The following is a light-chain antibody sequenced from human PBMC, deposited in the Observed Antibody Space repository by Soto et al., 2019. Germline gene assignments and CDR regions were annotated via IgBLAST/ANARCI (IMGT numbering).Light chain of an antibody. V-gene: IGKV1-5*01. CDR2: GAS. CDR3: QQYGSSAIT. Sequence: DIQMTQSPPTLSASVGDRVTITCRASQSISTWLAWYQQKPGKAPKLLIYGASTLESGVPSRFSGSGSGTEFTLTISSLQPDDFAVYYCQQYGSSAITFGQGTRLEIK. CDR1: QSISTW. J-gene: IGKJ5*01.